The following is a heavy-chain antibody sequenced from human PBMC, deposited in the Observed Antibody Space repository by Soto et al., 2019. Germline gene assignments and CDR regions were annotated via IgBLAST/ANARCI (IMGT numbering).Heavy chain of an antibody. Sequence: ASVKVSCKASGYTFTSYYMHWVRQAPGQGLEWMGIINPSGGSTSYAQKFQGRVTMTRDTSTSTVYMELSSLRSEDTAVYYCASTRGYDFWSGYYTYYYYYGMDVWGQGTLVTVSS. CDR1: GYTFTSYY. D-gene: IGHD3-3*01. CDR3: ASTRGYDFWSGYYTYYYYYGMDV. J-gene: IGHJ6*02. V-gene: IGHV1-46*01. CDR2: INPSGGST.